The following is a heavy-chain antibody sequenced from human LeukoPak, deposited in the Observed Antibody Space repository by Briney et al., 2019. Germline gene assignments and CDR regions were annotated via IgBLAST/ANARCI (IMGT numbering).Heavy chain of an antibody. J-gene: IGHJ5*02. Sequence: SETLSLTCTVSGGSISSGSYYWSWIRQPAGKGLEWIGRIYTSGSTNYNPSLKSRVTISVDTSKNQFSLKLSSVTAADTAVYYCARDRSYGGSRFDTWGQGILVTVSS. CDR1: GGSISSGSYY. CDR3: ARDRSYGGSRFDT. V-gene: IGHV4-61*02. D-gene: IGHD3-10*01. CDR2: IYTSGST.